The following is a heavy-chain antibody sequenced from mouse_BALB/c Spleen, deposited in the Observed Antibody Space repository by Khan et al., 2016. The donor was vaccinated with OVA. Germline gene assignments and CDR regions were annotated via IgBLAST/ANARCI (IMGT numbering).Heavy chain of an antibody. J-gene: IGHJ1*01. Sequence: EVELVESGGGLVRPGGSLKLSCAASGFSFTSYTMSWVRQTPEKRLEWVATISSGSTYTYYPDSVKGRFTFSRDNAKNTLSLQMSSLKSEDTAMYYCTREGNYAHWYFDVWGAGTTVTVSS. CDR2: ISSGSTYT. CDR3: TREGNYAHWYFDV. D-gene: IGHD2-1*01. CDR1: GFSFTSYT. V-gene: IGHV5-6-4*01.